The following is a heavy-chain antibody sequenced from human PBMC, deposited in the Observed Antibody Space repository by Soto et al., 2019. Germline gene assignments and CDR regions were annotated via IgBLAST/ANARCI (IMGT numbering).Heavy chain of an antibody. J-gene: IGHJ6*03. CDR1: GYTFTSYD. V-gene: IGHV1-8*01. CDR3: ARGLGSMATQPSVYYYYYYMDV. Sequence: QVQLVQSGAEVKKPGASVKVSCKASGYTFTSYDINWVRQATGQGLEWMGWMNPNSGNTGYAQKFQGRVTMTRNTSLSTAYMELSSLRSEDTAVYYCARGLGSMATQPSVYYYYYYMDVWGKGTTVTVSS. CDR2: MNPNSGNT. D-gene: IGHD5-12*01.